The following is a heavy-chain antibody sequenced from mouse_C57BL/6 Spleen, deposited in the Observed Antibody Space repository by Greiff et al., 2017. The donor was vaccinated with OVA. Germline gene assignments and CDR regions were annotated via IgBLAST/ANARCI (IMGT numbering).Heavy chain of an antibody. CDR3: APSYKRYFWV. CDR2: IDPEDGDT. V-gene: IGHV14-1*01. CDR1: GFNIKDYY. D-gene: IGHD2-12*01. J-gene: IGHJ1*03. Sequence: VQLQHSGAELVRPGASVKLSCTASGFNIKDYYMHWVKQRPEQGLEWIGRIDPEDGDTEYAPKFQGKATMTADTSSNTAYLQLSSLTSEDTAVYYSAPSYKRYFWVWGTGTTVSASS.